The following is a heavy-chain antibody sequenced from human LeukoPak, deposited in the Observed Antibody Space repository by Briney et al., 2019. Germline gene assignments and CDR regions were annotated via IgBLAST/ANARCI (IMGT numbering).Heavy chain of an antibody. J-gene: IGHJ3*02. D-gene: IGHD1-26*01. Sequence: PGGSLRLSCAASGFTFSSYAMSWVRQAPGKSLEWVSGIGGSGSRTYYADSVRGRFTISRDNAKNSLYLQMNSLKAEDTAIYYCAREVGTPQAFDIWGQGTMVTVSS. CDR3: AREVGTPQAFDI. CDR1: GFTFSSYA. V-gene: IGHV3-23*01. CDR2: IGGSGSRT.